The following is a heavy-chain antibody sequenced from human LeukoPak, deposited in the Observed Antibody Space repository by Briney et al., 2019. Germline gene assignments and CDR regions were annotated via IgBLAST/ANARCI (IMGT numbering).Heavy chain of an antibody. CDR3: GRHYRTHYFDY. CDR2: IKSKTDGGTT. V-gene: IGHV3-15*05. CDR1: GFTFSNAW. Sequence: GGSLRLSCAASGFTFSNAWMSWVRQAPGKGLEWVGRIKSKTDGGTTDYAAPVKGRFTISRDDSNNTLYLQINSLKTEDTGIYYCGRHYRTHYFDYWGQGTLVTVSS. D-gene: IGHD1-14*01. J-gene: IGHJ4*02.